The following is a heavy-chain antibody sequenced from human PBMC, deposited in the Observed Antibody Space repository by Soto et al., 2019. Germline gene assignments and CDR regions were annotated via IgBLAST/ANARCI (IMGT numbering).Heavy chain of an antibody. CDR2: ISWDGGST. D-gene: IGHD1-7*01. CDR1: GFTFDDYT. V-gene: IGHV3-43*01. Sequence: PGGSLRLSCAASGFTFDDYTMHWVRQAPGKGLEWVSLISWDGGSTYYADSVKGRFTISRDNSKNSLYLQMNSLRTEDTALYYCAKVAEVITGTTVLFDDWGQGTLVTVSS. CDR3: AKVAEVITGTTVLFDD. J-gene: IGHJ4*02.